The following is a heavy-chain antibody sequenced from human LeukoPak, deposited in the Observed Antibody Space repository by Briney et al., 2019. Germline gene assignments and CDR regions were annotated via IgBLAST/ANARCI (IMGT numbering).Heavy chain of an antibody. V-gene: IGHV4-39*07. J-gene: IGHJ4*02. CDR2: GDYSGGT. Sequence: SETLSLTCTVSGDSFTSVTDYWAWIRQPPGKGLEWIASGDYSGGTYYNPSLESRVAISADMSKNQISLKLTSVTGADTAVYYCARVTSGWSLSVDYWGQGTLVTVSS. D-gene: IGHD6-19*01. CDR3: ARVTSGWSLSVDY. CDR1: GDSFTSVTDY.